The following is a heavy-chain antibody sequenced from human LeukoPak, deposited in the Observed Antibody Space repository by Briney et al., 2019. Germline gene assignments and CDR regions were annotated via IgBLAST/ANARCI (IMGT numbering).Heavy chain of an antibody. CDR2: INPNSGGT. J-gene: IGHJ4*02. Sequence: ASVKVSCKASGYTFTGYYMHWVRQAPGQGLEWMGRINPNSGGTNYAQKFQGRVTMTRDTSTSTVYMELSSLRSEDTAVYYCARELGIRSWAFGYWGQGTLVTVSS. D-gene: IGHD6-13*01. CDR1: GYTFTGYY. CDR3: ARELGIRSWAFGY. V-gene: IGHV1-2*06.